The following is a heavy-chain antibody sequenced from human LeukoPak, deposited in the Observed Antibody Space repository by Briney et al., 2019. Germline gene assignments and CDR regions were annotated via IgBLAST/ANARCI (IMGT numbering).Heavy chain of an antibody. V-gene: IGHV3-23*01. CDR3: AKQAGSVWYLGAFDI. J-gene: IGHJ3*02. CDR2: ISGSGGST. CDR1: GFTFSSYA. Sequence: GGSLRLSCAASGFTFSSYAMSWVRQAPGQGLEWVSTISGSGGSTYSADSVKGRFTISRDNSKNTLYLQMNSLRAEDTAVYYCAKQAGSVWYLGAFDIWGQGTMVTVSS. D-gene: IGHD6-19*01.